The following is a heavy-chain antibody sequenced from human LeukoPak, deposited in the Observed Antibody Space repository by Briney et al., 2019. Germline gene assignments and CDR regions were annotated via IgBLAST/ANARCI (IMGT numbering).Heavy chain of an antibody. Sequence: PGGSLRLSCAASGFTFSSYAMSWVRQAPGKGLEWVSAISGSGGSTYYADSVKGRFTISRDNSKNTLYLEMNSLRTEDTAVYYCVGDARGSLDYWGQGTLVTVSS. CDR2: ISGSGGST. CDR1: GFTFSSYA. CDR3: VGDARGSLDY. V-gene: IGHV3-23*01. J-gene: IGHJ4*02.